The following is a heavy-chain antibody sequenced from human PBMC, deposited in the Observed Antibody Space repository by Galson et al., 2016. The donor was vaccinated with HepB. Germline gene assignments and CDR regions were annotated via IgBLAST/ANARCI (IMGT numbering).Heavy chain of an antibody. CDR1: GFTFSSYS. J-gene: IGHJ5*02. V-gene: IGHV3-48*01. D-gene: IGHD4/OR15-4a*01. Sequence: SLRLSCAASGFTFSSYSMNWVRQAPGKGLEWVSYISSSSTIYYADSVKGRFTISRDNAQNSLYLQMNSLSAEDTAVYYCAREKGGSTMATHWFDPWGQGTLVIVSS. CDR2: ISSSSTI. CDR3: AREKGGSTMATHWFDP.